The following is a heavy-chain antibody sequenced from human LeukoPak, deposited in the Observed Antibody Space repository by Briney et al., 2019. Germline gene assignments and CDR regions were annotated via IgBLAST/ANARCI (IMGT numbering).Heavy chain of an antibody. CDR2: IIPIFGTA. CDR3: ARGGGNSGYDRGGPRYHHYYYYYYMDV. J-gene: IGHJ6*03. D-gene: IGHD5-12*01. Sequence: ASVKVSCKASGYTFTSYGISWVRQAPGQGLEWMGGIIPIFGTANYAQKFQGRVTITADKSTSTAYMELSSLRSEDTAVYYCARGGGNSGYDRGGPRYHHYYYYYYMDVWGKGTTVTVSS. V-gene: IGHV1-69*06. CDR1: GYTFTSYG.